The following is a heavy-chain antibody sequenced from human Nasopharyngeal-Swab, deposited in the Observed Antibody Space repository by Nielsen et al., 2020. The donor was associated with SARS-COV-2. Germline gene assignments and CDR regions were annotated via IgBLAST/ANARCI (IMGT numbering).Heavy chain of an antibody. CDR2: IYYSGST. CDR3: ARGGDFWSGPAKTYYFDY. V-gene: IGHV4-59*01. CDR1: GGSISSYY. Sequence: SETLSLTCTVSGGSISSYYWSWILQPPGKGLEWIGYIYYSGSTNYNPSLKSRVTISVDTSKNQFSLKLSSVTAADTAVYYCARGGDFWSGPAKTYYFDYWGQGTLVTVSS. D-gene: IGHD3-3*01. J-gene: IGHJ4*02.